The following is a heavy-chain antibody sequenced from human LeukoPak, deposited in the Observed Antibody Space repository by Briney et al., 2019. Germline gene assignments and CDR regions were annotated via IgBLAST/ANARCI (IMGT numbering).Heavy chain of an antibody. D-gene: IGHD6-19*01. CDR2: IWYDGSNK. Sequence: PGGSLRLSCAASGFTFSSYAMHWVRQAPGKGLEWVAVIWYDGSNKYYADSVKGRFTISRDNSKNTLYLQMNSLRAEDTAVYYCARVGMAVAGTNHDAFDIWGQGTMVTVSS. V-gene: IGHV3-33*01. CDR1: GFTFSSYA. CDR3: ARVGMAVAGTNHDAFDI. J-gene: IGHJ3*02.